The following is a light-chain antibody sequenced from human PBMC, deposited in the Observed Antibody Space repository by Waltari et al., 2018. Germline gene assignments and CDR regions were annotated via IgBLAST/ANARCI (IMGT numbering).Light chain of an antibody. J-gene: IGLJ3*02. CDR2: YVH. Sequence: YHKHPGKAPRLMSCYVHNRPSGVCNRVSGAKSGNTASLTISGLQAEEEADYYCSACMSSSALELFGGGTRRTVL. CDR3: SACMSSSALEL. V-gene: IGLV2-14*03.